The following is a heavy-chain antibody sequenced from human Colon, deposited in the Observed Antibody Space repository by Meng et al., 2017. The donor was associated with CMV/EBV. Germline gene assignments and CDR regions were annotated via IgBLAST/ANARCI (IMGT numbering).Heavy chain of an antibody. J-gene: IGHJ4*02. Sequence: TFSNNDMGWVRKAPGAGLEWEAAISDTGDSKYYADSVKGRFTCARDNSKSTLYLQMNSLRVEDTAIYYCAKSHLLRSCTGAICYAFDYGGQGTLVTVSS. CDR1: TFSNND. CDR2: ISDTGDSK. V-gene: IGHV3-23*01. CDR3: AKSHLLRSCTGAICYAFDY. D-gene: IGHD2-2*01.